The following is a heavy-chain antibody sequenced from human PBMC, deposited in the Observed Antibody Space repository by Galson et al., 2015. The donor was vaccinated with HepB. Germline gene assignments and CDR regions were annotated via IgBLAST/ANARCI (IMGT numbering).Heavy chain of an antibody. D-gene: IGHD5-18*01. J-gene: IGHJ4*02. CDR2: ISYDGSDK. Sequence: SLRLSCAAAGSTFSSYSIHWVRQAPGKGLEWLTVISYDGSDKYYADSVKGRFTISRDNSKNTLYLQMNSLRAEDTAVYYCARAPGYTYDYGFDYWGQGTLVTVSS. CDR1: GSTFSSYS. CDR3: ARAPGYTYDYGFDY. V-gene: IGHV3-30-3*01.